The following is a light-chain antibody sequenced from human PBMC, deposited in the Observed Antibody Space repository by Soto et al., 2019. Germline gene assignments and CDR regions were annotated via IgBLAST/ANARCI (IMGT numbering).Light chain of an antibody. CDR1: QSVSSSY. CDR3: QHYGTSPTWT. J-gene: IGKJ1*01. Sequence: DIVLTQSPGTLSLSPGERATLSCRAGQSVSSSYLAWYQQKPGQAPRLLIYGASSRATGIPDRFSGDGSGTDFTLTISRLEPEDFVVYYCQHYGTSPTWTFGQGTKVEVK. V-gene: IGKV3-20*01. CDR2: GAS.